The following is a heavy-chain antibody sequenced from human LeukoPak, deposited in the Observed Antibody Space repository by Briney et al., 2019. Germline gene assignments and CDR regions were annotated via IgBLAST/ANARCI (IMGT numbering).Heavy chain of an antibody. CDR1: GFTFSDYW. J-gene: IGHJ2*01. CDR3: ARAGGTAGSNWYFDL. D-gene: IGHD6-13*01. Sequence: GGSLRLSCAVSGFTFSDYWMHWVRQAPGKGLVWVSRINSDGSSTSYADSVKGRFTISRDNAKNTLYLQMNSLRAEDTAVYYCARAGGTAGSNWYFDLWGRGTLVTVSS. CDR2: INSDGSST. V-gene: IGHV3-74*01.